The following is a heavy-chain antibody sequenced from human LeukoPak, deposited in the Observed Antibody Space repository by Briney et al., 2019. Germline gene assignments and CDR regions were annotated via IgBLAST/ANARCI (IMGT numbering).Heavy chain of an antibody. CDR3: AKAGDRNYFDY. CDR1: GFTFSTYA. D-gene: IGHD3-22*01. Sequence: GGSLRLSCAASGFTFSTYALHWARQAPGKGLEWVSGISPTGDGAYYADSVKGRFSISRDNSRNTQYVHMNSLRAEDTAVYYCAKAGDRNYFDYWGQGALVTVSS. J-gene: IGHJ4*02. V-gene: IGHV3-23*01. CDR2: ISPTGDGA.